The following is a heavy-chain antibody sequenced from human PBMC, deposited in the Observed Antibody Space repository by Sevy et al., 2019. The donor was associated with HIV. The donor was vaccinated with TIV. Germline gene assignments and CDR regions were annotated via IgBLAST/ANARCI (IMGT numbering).Heavy chain of an antibody. D-gene: IGHD3-10*01. CDR3: ARDRGGSRRGTDI. CDR2: INQGASEK. CDR1: GFTFSNYW. Sequence: GGFLRLSCAASGFTFSNYWMNWVRQAPGKGLEWVAIINQGASEKYYVDSVKGRFTISRDNAKNSLFLLMNNLRVDDITAYYCARDRGGSRRGTDIWGQGTMVTVSS. V-gene: IGHV3-7*01. J-gene: IGHJ3*02.